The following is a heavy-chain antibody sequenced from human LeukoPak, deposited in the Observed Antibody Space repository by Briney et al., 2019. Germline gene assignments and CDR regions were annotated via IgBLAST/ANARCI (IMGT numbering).Heavy chain of an antibody. V-gene: IGHV1-18*04. CDR3: ARVNYDILTGYYNRNWFDP. J-gene: IGHJ5*02. Sequence: ASVKVSCKASGYTFTSYGISWVRQAPGQGLEWMGWIGAYNGNTNYAQKLQGRVTMTTDTSTSTAYMELRSLRSDDTAVYYCARVNYDILTGYYNRNWFDPWGQGTLVTVSS. CDR1: GYTFTSYG. D-gene: IGHD3-9*01. CDR2: IGAYNGNT.